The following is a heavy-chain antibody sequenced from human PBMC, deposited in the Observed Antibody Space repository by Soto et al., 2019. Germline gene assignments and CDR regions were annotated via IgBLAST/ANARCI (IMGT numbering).Heavy chain of an antibody. J-gene: IGHJ3*02. CDR1: GYSFTSYW. CDR3: ARRTTYYYDSSAHGAFDI. Sequence: PVESLTISCKVSGYSFTSYWIGWVLQMPGKGLECMGIIYPGDSDTRYSPSFQGQVTISADKSISTAYLQWSSLKASDTAMYYCARRTTYYYDSSAHGAFDIWGRGTMVTVSS. CDR2: IYPGDSDT. D-gene: IGHD3-22*01. V-gene: IGHV5-51*01.